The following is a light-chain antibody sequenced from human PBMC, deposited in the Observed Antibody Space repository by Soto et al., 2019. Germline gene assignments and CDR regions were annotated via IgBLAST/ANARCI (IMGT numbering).Light chain of an antibody. CDR3: QQCGSSPIT. V-gene: IGKV3-20*01. CDR1: QSVSSNY. J-gene: IGKJ5*01. Sequence: EIVLTQSPGTLSLSPGERATLSCRASQSVSSNYLAWYQQKPGQAPRLLIYGASTRATGIPDRFSASESGTDFTLTISRLEPEDFAVYYCQQCGSSPITFGQGTRLEIK. CDR2: GAS.